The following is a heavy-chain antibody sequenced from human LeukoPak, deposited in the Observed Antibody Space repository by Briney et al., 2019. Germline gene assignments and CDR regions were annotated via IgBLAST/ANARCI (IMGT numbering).Heavy chain of an antibody. Sequence: GGSLRLSCAASGFIFSSYWMSWVRQAPGKGLEWVANIREDGSEKYYVDSVKGRFTISRDNAKNSLYLQMNSLRAEDTAVYYCARVSSKAMVRGIITKKNYSYYYMDVWGKGTTVTISS. D-gene: IGHD3-10*01. CDR1: GFIFSSYW. CDR2: IREDGSEK. V-gene: IGHV3-7*01. CDR3: ARVSSKAMVRGIITKKNYSYYYMDV. J-gene: IGHJ6*03.